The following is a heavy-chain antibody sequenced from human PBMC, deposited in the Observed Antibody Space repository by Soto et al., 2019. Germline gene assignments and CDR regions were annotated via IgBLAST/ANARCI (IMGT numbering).Heavy chain of an antibody. CDR3: AKDLESYYYGSGGYYGMDV. Sequence: GGFLRLSCAASGFTFSSYGMHWVRQAPGKGVEWVAVISYDGSNKYYADSVKGRFTISRDNSKNTLYLQMNSLRAEDTAVYYCAKDLESYYYGSGGYYGMDVWGQGTTVTVSS. CDR1: GFTFSSYG. D-gene: IGHD3-10*01. CDR2: ISYDGSNK. J-gene: IGHJ6*02. V-gene: IGHV3-30*18.